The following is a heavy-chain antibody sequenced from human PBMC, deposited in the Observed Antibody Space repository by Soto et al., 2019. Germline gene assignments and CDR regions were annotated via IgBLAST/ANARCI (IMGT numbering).Heavy chain of an antibody. CDR3: ARRTTTTAFSAMDF. V-gene: IGHV3-30-3*01. J-gene: IGHJ6*02. D-gene: IGHD1-1*01. CDR1: GFTFSYHA. CDR2: ISYDGDNK. Sequence: QVQLVESGGGVVQPGRSLRLSCAASGFTFSYHALNWVRQAPGKGLEWVAVISYDGDNKYIAESVKGRFTISRDNSKNTVSLQMNSLRAEDTAMYFCARRTTTTAFSAMDFWGQGTTVTVSS.